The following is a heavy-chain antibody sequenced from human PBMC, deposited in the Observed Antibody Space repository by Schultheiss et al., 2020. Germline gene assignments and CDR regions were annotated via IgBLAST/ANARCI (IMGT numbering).Heavy chain of an antibody. V-gene: IGHV1-69*02. Sequence: SVKVSCKASGGTFSSYTISWVRQAPGQGLEWMGRIIPILGIANYAQKFQGRVTITADKSTSTAYMELSSLRSEDTAVYYCAKLWVTHSGWFDPWGQGTLVTVSS. CDR2: IIPILGIA. J-gene: IGHJ5*02. CDR1: GGTFSSYT. CDR3: AKLWVTHSGWFDP. D-gene: IGHD2-21*02.